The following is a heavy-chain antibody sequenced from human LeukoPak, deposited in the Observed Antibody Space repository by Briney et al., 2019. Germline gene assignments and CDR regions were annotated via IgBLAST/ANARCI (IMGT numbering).Heavy chain of an antibody. CDR1: GYRFNHYW. CDR2: IYPGDSDT. V-gene: IGHV5-51*01. D-gene: IGHD3-16*01. Sequence: GASLKISCMGSGYRFNHYWIGWVRQMPGKGLEWMGIIYPGDSDTRYSPSFQGQVTISADKSISTAYLQWSSLKASDTAMYYCARGGGILAYYFDYWGQGTLVTVSS. CDR3: ARGGGILAYYFDY. J-gene: IGHJ4*02.